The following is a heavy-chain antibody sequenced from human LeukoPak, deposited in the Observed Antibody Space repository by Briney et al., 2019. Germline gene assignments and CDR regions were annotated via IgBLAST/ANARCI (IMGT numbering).Heavy chain of an antibody. J-gene: IGHJ5*02. CDR2: MSAYNGNT. V-gene: IGHV1-18*01. D-gene: IGHD3-3*01. CDR3: ARDLLSRYDFWSGPTKTANWFDP. CDR1: GYTFTSYG. Sequence: ASVKVSCKASGYTFTSYGISWVRQAPGQGLEWMGWMSAYNGNTNYAQKLQGRVTMTTDTSTSTAYMELRSLRSDDTAVYYCARDLLSRYDFWSGPTKTANWFDPWGQGTLVTASS.